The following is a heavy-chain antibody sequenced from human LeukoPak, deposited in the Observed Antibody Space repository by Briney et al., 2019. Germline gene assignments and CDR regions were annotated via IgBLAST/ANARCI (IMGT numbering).Heavy chain of an antibody. V-gene: IGHV1-24*01. CDR2: FDPEDGET. D-gene: IGHD6-13*01. CDR3: ARGAASQYSSSWYSWFDP. J-gene: IGHJ5*02. Sequence: GASVKVSCKVSGYTLTELSMHWVRQAPGKGLEWMGGFDPEDGETIYAQKFQGRVTITADESTSTAYMELSSLRSEDTAVYYCARGAASQYSSSWYSWFDPWGQGTLVAVS. CDR1: GYTLTELS.